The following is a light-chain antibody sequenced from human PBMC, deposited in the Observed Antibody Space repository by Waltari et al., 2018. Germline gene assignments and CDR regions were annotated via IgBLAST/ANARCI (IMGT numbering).Light chain of an antibody. CDR1: RPDVGCYNY. V-gene: IGLV2-11*01. CDR3: CSYAGSYTFE. Sequence: QSALTQPRSVSGSPGQSVTTSCTGTRPDVGCYNYLSWYPQHPGKAPKPMIYDVSKRPSGVHDRFSGSKSGNTASLTISGLQAEDEADYYCCSYAGSYTFEFGGGTKLTVL. J-gene: IGLJ2*01. CDR2: DVS.